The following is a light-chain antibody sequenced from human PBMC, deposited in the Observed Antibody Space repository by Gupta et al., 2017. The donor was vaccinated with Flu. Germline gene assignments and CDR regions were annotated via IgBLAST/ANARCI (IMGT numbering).Light chain of an antibody. Sequence: PPVLASSPGARASLSCRASQSFGTYLAWYQQKPGQAPRLLIYDASHRATGVPARFSGSGSGTDFTLTINNLEPEDFAVYYCHQRSNWPRTFGQGTKVEIK. CDR1: QSFGTY. V-gene: IGKV3-11*01. J-gene: IGKJ1*01. CDR3: HQRSNWPRT. CDR2: DAS.